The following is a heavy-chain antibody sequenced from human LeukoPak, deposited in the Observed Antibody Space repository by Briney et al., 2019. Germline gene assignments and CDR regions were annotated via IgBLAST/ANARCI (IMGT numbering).Heavy chain of an antibody. CDR2: LSYTGKT. Sequence: SETLSLTCVVSGASVSSSHWNWIRQLPGKGLEWIGCLSYTGKTDYNPSLTSRVTISLDTSKNQVSLKLRSVTAADTAVYYCSEGYFEPFDHWGQGTLVTVSS. CDR1: GASVSSSH. CDR3: SEGYFEPFDH. V-gene: IGHV4-59*02. D-gene: IGHD2/OR15-2a*01. J-gene: IGHJ4*02.